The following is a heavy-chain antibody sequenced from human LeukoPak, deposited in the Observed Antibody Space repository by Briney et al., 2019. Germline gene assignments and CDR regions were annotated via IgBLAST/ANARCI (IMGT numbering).Heavy chain of an antibody. J-gene: IGHJ4*02. CDR1: GGTFSSYA. D-gene: IGHD6-19*01. CDR2: IIPIFGTA. CDR3: ARVARVRYSSGWYYFDY. V-gene: IGHV1-69*05. Sequence: SVKVSCKASGGTFSSYAISWVRQAPGQGLEWMGGIIPIFGTANYAQKFQGRVTITRDTSASTAYMELSSLRSEDTAVYYCARVARVRYSSGWYYFDYWGQGTLVTVSS.